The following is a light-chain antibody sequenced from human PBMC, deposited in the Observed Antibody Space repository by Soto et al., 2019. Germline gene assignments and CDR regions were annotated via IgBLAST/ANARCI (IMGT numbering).Light chain of an antibody. Sequence: EIVLTQSPGTLSLSPGERATLSCRASQSVSSSYLAWYRQKPGQAPRLLIYGASTRATGIPDRFNGSGSGTDFTLTISRLEPEDFALYYCQQYGNSPLTYVPGTKVDIK. CDR1: QSVSSSY. V-gene: IGKV3-20*01. J-gene: IGKJ3*01. CDR3: QQYGNSPLT. CDR2: GAS.